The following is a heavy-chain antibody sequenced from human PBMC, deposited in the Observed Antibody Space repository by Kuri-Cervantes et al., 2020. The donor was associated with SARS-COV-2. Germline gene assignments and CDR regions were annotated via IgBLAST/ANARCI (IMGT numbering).Heavy chain of an antibody. Sequence: ESLKISCTVSGYSISSGYYWGWIRQPPGKGLEWIGSIYHSGSTYYNPSLKSRVTISVDTSKNQFSLKLSSVTAADTAVYYCARVPYSNYVWFDPWGQGTLVTVSS. CDR2: IYHSGST. CDR1: GYSISSGYY. CDR3: ARVPYSNYVWFDP. J-gene: IGHJ5*02. V-gene: IGHV4-38-2*02. D-gene: IGHD4-11*01.